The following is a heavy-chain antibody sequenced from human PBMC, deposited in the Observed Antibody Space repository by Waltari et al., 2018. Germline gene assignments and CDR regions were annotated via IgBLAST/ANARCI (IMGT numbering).Heavy chain of an antibody. J-gene: IGHJ4*02. CDR1: GFTFSSYS. Sequence: EVQLVESGGGLVKPGGSLRLSCAASGFTFSSYSMNWVRQAPGKGLEWVSSISSSSYIYYADSVKGRFTISRDNAKNSLYLQMNSLRAEDTAVYYCARGRSYYDSSGYLPDYWGQGTLVTVSS. CDR3: ARGRSYYDSSGYLPDY. D-gene: IGHD3-22*01. V-gene: IGHV3-21*01. CDR2: ISSSSYI.